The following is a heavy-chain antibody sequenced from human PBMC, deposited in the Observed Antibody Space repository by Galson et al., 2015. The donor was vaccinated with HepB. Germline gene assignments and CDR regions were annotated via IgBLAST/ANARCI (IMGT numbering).Heavy chain of an antibody. J-gene: IGHJ1*01. Sequence: SLRLSCAASGFTFSSYAMSWVRQAPGKGLEWVSAISGSGGSTYYADSVKGRFTISRDNSKNTLYLQMNSLRAEDTAAYYCAKEGVGRYGGNAYFQHWGQGTLVTVSS. CDR2: ISGSGGST. V-gene: IGHV3-23*01. D-gene: IGHD4-23*01. CDR3: AKEGVGRYGGNAYFQH. CDR1: GFTFSSYA.